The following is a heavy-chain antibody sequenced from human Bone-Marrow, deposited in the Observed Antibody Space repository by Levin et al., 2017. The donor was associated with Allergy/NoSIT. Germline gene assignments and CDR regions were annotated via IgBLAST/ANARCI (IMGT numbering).Heavy chain of an antibody. J-gene: IGHJ4*02. CDR3: ARQPGGTAAFDW. Sequence: SETLSLTCTVSGRSITSYYWSWIRQPPGKGLEWIGYTHHTGETKYNPSLKSRVTLSVDTSKNQISLMVTSVTAADTAVYYFARQPGGTAAFDWWGQGTLVTVSS. V-gene: IGHV4-59*01. CDR2: THHTGET. CDR1: GRSITSYY. D-gene: IGHD6-13*01.